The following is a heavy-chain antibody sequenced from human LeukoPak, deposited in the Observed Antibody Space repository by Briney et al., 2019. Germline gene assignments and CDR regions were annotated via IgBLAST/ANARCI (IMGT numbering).Heavy chain of an antibody. CDR1: GGSMSSYC. Sequence: SGTLSLICTVSGGSMSSYCWSWIRQPPGKGLEWIGYIYYSGSTNYNPSLKSRVTISVDTSKNQFSLKLSSVTAADTAVYYCARRLGDYYMDVRGKGTTATVSS. V-gene: IGHV4-59*08. CDR3: ARRLGDYYMDV. CDR2: IYYSGST. J-gene: IGHJ6*03.